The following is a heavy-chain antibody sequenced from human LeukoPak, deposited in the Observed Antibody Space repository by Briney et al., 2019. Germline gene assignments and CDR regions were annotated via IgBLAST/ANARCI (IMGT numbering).Heavy chain of an antibody. Sequence: GGSLRLSCAASGFTFSSYAMSWVRQAPGKGLEWVSAIGGSGGSTYYADSVKGRFTISRDNSKNTLYLQMNSLRAEDTAVYYCAKGVGFAYYESGCYFDYWGQGTLVTVSS. CDR3: AKGVGFAYYESGCYFDY. CDR1: GFTFSSYA. V-gene: IGHV3-23*01. CDR2: IGGSGGST. J-gene: IGHJ4*02. D-gene: IGHD3-10*01.